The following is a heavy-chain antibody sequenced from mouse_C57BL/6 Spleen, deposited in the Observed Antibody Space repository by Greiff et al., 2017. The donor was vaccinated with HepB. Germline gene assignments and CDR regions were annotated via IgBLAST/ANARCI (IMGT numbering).Heavy chain of an antibody. CDR2: IYPGDGDT. CDR1: GYAFSSYW. CDR3: ARGGSFAWFAY. Sequence: QVQLKQSGAELVKPGASVKISCKASGYAFSSYWMNWVKQRPGKGLEWIGQIYPGDGDTNYNGKFKGKATLTADKSSSTAYMQLSSLTSEDSAVYFCARGGSFAWFAYWGQGTLVTVSA. D-gene: IGHD1-1*02. V-gene: IGHV1-80*01. J-gene: IGHJ3*01.